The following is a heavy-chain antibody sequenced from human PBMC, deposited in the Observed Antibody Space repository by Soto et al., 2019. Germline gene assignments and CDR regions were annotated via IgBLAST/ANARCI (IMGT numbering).Heavy chain of an antibody. CDR3: AKDHYDFWSGYYTSAYYFDY. D-gene: IGHD3-3*01. Sequence: GGSLRLSCAASGFTFSSYAMSWVRQAPGKGLEWVSAISGSGGSTYYADSVKGRFTISRDNSKNTLYLQMNSLRAEDTAVYYCAKDHYDFWSGYYTSAYYFDYWGKGTLVTVSS. V-gene: IGHV3-23*01. CDR2: ISGSGGST. CDR1: GFTFSSYA. J-gene: IGHJ4*02.